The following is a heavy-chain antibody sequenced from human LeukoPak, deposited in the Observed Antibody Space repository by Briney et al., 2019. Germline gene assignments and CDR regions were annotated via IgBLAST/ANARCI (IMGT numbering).Heavy chain of an antibody. CDR3: ARDRGPPIVGATGYYYGMDV. J-gene: IGHJ6*02. D-gene: IGHD1-26*01. CDR2: INPNSGGT. V-gene: IGHV1-2*04. CDR1: GYTFTGYY. Sequence: ASVKVSCKASGYTFTGYYMHWVRQAPGQGLEWMGWINPNSGGTNYAQKFQGWVTMTRDTSISTAYMELSRLRSDDTAVYYCARDRGPPIVGATGYYYGMDVWGQGTTVTVSS.